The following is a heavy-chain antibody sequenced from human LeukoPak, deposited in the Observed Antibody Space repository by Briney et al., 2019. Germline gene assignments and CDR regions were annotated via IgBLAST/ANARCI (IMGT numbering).Heavy chain of an antibody. D-gene: IGHD4-17*01. J-gene: IGHJ4*02. Sequence: PGGSLRLSCAASGFTFSDYYMSWIRQAPGKGLEWVSYISSSGSTICYADSVKGRFTISRDNAKNSLYLQMNSLRAEDTAVYYCARDQDDYEFPDYWGQGTLVTVSS. CDR1: GFTFSDYY. CDR3: ARDQDDYEFPDY. CDR2: ISSSGSTI. V-gene: IGHV3-11*01.